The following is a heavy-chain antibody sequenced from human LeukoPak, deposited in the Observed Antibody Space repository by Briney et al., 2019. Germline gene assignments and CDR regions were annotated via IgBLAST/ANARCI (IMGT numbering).Heavy chain of an antibody. CDR2: INPNSGAT. V-gene: IGHV1-2*02. D-gene: IGHD1-14*01. CDR3: ARESSIEEPNSGRSYYYMDV. Sequence: ASVKVSCKASGYTFTSYYIHWVRQAPGQGLEWMGWINPNSGATHYAQKFQGRVTITRDTSITTAFMELSRLRSEDTAVYYCARESSIEEPNSGRSYYYMDVWGKGTTVTISS. J-gene: IGHJ6*03. CDR1: GYTFTSYY.